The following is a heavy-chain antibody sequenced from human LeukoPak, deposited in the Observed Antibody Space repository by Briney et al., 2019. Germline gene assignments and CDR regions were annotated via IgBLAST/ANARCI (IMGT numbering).Heavy chain of an antibody. CDR1: GFTFSSSA. CDR2: ISASGGST. V-gene: IGHV3-23*01. CDR3: AREGGGEWLRYFDY. Sequence: GGSLRLSCAASGFTFSSSAMSWVRQVPGKGLEWVSGISASGGSTYYADSVRGRFTISRDNSKNTLYLQMNSLRAEDTAVYYCAREGGGEWLRYFDYWGQGTLVTVSS. J-gene: IGHJ4*02. D-gene: IGHD5-12*01.